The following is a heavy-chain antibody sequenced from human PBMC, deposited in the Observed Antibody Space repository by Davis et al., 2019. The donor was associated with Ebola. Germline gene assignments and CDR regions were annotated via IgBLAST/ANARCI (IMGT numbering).Heavy chain of an antibody. D-gene: IGHD2-15*01. CDR2: ISIGGNTI. CDR3: ARGGSFDP. CDR1: GFTFSNYE. V-gene: IGHV3-48*03. Sequence: GESLKISCAASGFTFSNYEMNWVRQAPGKGLEWVSCISIGGNTIYYADSVKGRFTISRDNAKNSLYVQMDSLRAEDTAVYTCARGGSFDPWGQGTLVIVSS. J-gene: IGHJ5*02.